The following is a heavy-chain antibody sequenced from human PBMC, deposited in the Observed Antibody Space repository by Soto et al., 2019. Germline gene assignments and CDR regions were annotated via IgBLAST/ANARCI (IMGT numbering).Heavy chain of an antibody. V-gene: IGHV3-30*02. CDR2: MSYDGSDT. CDR3: AKAYSGPFDV. Sequence: GGSLRLSCVGSGFIFSNNGMHWVRQTPGKGLEWVAFMSYDGSDTFYADSVKGRFTISRDNSKNTLFLHMSNLRAEDTAMYYCAKAYSGPFDVWGQGTMVTVSS. CDR1: GFIFSNNG. J-gene: IGHJ3*01. D-gene: IGHD1-26*01.